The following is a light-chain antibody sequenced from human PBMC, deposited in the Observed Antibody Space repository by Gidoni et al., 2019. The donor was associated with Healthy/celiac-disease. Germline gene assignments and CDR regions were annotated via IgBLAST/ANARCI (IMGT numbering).Light chain of an antibody. V-gene: IGKV1-33*01. J-gene: IGKJ4*01. CDR2: DAS. CDR3: QQYDILPPPT. CDR1: QDITNY. Sequence: DIQMTQSPSSLSASVGDRVTITCQASQDITNYLNWYQQKPGKAPKLLIYDASNLQTGVPSRFSGSGSGTNFTFTISSLQPEDIATYYCQQYDILPPPTFGGGTKVEIK.